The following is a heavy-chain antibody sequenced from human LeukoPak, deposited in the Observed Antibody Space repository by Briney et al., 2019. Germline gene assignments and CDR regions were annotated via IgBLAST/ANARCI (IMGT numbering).Heavy chain of an antibody. V-gene: IGHV4-31*03. CDR2: IYYSGST. CDR1: GGSISSGGYY. D-gene: IGHD3-22*01. J-gene: IGHJ4*02. Sequence: SETLSLTCTVSGGSISSGGYYWSWIRQHPGKGLEWIGYIYYSGSTYYNPSLKSRVTISVDTSKNQFSLKLSSVTAADTAVYYCAREYYYDSSGYRLLDYWGQGTLVTVSS. CDR3: AREYYYDSSGYRLLDY.